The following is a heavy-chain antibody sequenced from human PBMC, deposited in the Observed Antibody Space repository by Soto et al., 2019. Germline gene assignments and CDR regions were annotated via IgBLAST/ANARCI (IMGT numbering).Heavy chain of an antibody. CDR3: ARGVSVRTSLIDY. V-gene: IGHV1-2*02. CDR2: INPNSGGT. CDR1: GYTFTGYY. D-gene: IGHD2-2*01. J-gene: IGHJ4*02. Sequence: GASVNVSCKSAGYTFTGYYIHWVRLAPGQGLEWMGWINPNSGGTNYAQKFQGRVTMTRDTSISTAYMELSRLRSDDTAVYYCARGVSVRTSLIDYSGQGTLVTVSS.